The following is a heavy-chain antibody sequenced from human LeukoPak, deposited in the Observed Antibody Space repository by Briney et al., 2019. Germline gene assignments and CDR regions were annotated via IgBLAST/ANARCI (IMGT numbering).Heavy chain of an antibody. CDR1: GYTFTGDY. CDR2: INPNSGNT. CDR3: AREGRAAVAYYFQY. Sequence: ASVKVSCKASGYTFTGDYMHWVRQAPGQGLEWMGWINPNSGNTHYAQKFQGRVTMTRDTSISTAYMDLSRLRSDDTAVYFCAREGRAAVAYYFQYWGQGTLVSVSS. V-gene: IGHV1-2*02. J-gene: IGHJ4*02. D-gene: IGHD6-13*01.